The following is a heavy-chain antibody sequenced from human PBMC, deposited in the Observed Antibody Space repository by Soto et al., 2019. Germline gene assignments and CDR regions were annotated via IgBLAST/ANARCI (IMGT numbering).Heavy chain of an antibody. Sequence: ASVKVSCKASGYTFTSYDINWVRQATGQRLEWMGWMNPNSGNTRYSQKFQGRVTITRDTSASTAYMELSSLRSEDTAVYYCARLEGSPSQTYCGGDCYYDFRGQGSLVTVSS. CDR1: GYTFTSYD. D-gene: IGHD2-21*02. CDR2: MNPNSGNT. V-gene: IGHV1-8*03. CDR3: ARLEGSPSQTYCGGDCYYDF. J-gene: IGHJ4*02.